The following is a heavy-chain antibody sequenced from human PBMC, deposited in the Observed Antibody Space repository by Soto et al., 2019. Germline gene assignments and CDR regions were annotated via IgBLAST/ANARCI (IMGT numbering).Heavy chain of an antibody. Sequence: ASVKVSCKASGYTFTSYGISWVRQAPGQGLEWMGWISAYNGNTNYAQKLQDRVTMTTDTSTSTAYMELRSLRSDDTAVYYCARDQDTAMPNDAFDIWGRGTMVTVSS. V-gene: IGHV1-18*01. CDR1: GYTFTSYG. CDR3: ARDQDTAMPNDAFDI. J-gene: IGHJ3*02. D-gene: IGHD5-18*01. CDR2: ISAYNGNT.